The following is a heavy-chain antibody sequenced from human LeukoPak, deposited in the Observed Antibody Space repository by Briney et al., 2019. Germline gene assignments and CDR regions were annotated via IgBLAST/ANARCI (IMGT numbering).Heavy chain of an antibody. CDR1: GYTFTGYY. Sequence: ASVKVSCKASGYTFTGYYMHWVRQAPGQGLEWMGWINPNSGGTNYAQKFQGRVTMTRDTSISTAYMELSRLRSEDTAVYYCARDLRGTSHRFDYWGQGALVTVSS. CDR2: INPNSGGT. V-gene: IGHV1-2*02. J-gene: IGHJ4*02. D-gene: IGHD2-2*01. CDR3: ARDLRGTSHRFDY.